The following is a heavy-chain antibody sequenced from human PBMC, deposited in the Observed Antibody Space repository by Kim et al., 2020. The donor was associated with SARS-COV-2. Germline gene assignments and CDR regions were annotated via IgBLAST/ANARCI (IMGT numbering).Heavy chain of an antibody. Sequence: SETLSLTCTVSGGSISSYYWSWTRQPPGKGLEWIGYIYYSGSTNYNPSLKSRVTISVDTSKNQFSLKLSSVTAADTAVYYCARGLIAAAGHEPFLSWFDPWGQGTLVTVSS. J-gene: IGHJ5*02. CDR2: IYYSGST. CDR1: GGSISSYY. V-gene: IGHV4-59*01. CDR3: ARGLIAAAGHEPFLSWFDP. D-gene: IGHD6-13*01.